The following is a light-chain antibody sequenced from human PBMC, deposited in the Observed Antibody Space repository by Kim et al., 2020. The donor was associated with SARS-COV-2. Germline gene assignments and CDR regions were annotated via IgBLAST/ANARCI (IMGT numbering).Light chain of an antibody. J-gene: IGKJ4*01. CDR1: QGINSW. CDR2: TAS. CDR3: QQTNSFPLT. V-gene: IGKV1-12*01. Sequence: DIQMTQSPSFVSASVGDRVTITCRASQGINSWLAWYQQKPGKAPTLLIYTASSLQSGVPPRFSGIGSGTDFTLTISSLQPEDFATYYCQQTNSFPLTFGGGTKVEI.